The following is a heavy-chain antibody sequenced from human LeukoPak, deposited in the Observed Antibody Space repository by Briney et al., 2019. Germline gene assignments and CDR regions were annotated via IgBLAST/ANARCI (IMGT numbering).Heavy chain of an antibody. D-gene: IGHD6-19*01. J-gene: IGHJ4*02. CDR3: TTDYESVSGAWYRFDY. CDR2: IKSEADGGTT. V-gene: IGHV3-15*01. CDR1: GFTFSNAW. Sequence: GGSLRLSCAASGFTFSNAWLNWVRQAPGKGLEWVGRIKSEADGGTTDYAPPVKGRFTISREDSKTTLYLQMNSLKAEDTALYYCTTDYESVSGAWYRFDYWGQGTLVTVSS.